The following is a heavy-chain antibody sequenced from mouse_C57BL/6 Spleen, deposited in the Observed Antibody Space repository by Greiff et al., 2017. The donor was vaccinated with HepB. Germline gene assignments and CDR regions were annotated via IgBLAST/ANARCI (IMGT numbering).Heavy chain of an antibody. V-gene: IGHV1-85*01. CDR2: IYPRDGSN. CDR1: GYTFTSYD. Sequence: QVQLQQSGPELVKPGASVKLSCKASGYTFTSYDINWVKQRPGQGLEWIGWIYPRDGSNKYNEKFKGKATLTVDTSSSTAYMELHSLTSEDSAVYFCARGLITTVVSRYFDYWGQGTTLTVSS. CDR3: ARGLITTVVSRYFDY. D-gene: IGHD1-1*01. J-gene: IGHJ2*01.